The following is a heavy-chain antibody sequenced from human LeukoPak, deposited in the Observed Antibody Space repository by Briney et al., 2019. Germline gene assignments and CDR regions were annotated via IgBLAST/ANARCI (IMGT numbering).Heavy chain of an antibody. CDR2: ISGSGGNT. Sequence: PGGSLRLSCAASGFIFSSYAMNWVRQAPGKGLEWVSAISGSGGNTYYADSVKGRFTISRDNSKNTLYLQMNSLRAEDTAVYYCTSMVRGYRNAFDIWGQGTMVTVSS. D-gene: IGHD3-10*01. J-gene: IGHJ3*02. V-gene: IGHV3-23*01. CDR1: GFIFSSYA. CDR3: TSMVRGYRNAFDI.